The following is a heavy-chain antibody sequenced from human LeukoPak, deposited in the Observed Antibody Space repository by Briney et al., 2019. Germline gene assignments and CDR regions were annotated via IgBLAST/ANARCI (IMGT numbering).Heavy chain of an antibody. D-gene: IGHD4/OR15-4a*01. CDR2: IYYSGST. CDR3: ARVVRRTGANDTAAGFDP. V-gene: IGHV4-39*07. Sequence: SETLSLTCTVSGGSISGSSYYWGWIRQPPGKGLEWIGSIYYSGSTYYNPSLKSRVTISVDTSKNQFSLKLSSVTAADTAVYYCARVVRRTGANDTAAGFDPWGQGTLVTVSS. CDR1: GGSISGSSYY. J-gene: IGHJ5*02.